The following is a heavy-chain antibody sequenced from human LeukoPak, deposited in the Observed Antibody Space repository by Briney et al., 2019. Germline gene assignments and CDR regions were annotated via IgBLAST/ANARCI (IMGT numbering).Heavy chain of an antibody. CDR2: IGGDGGGGT. Sequence: GGSLRLSCAASGFTFSTYTMAWVRQAPGGGLEWVSGIGGDGGGGTYYADSVKGRFAISRDNSKSTLYLQMNSLRVEDTAVYSCAKSPYDSSGFFPGWGQGTLVTVSS. J-gene: IGHJ4*02. CDR1: GFTFSTYT. V-gene: IGHV3-23*01. CDR3: AKSPYDSSGFFPG. D-gene: IGHD3-22*01.